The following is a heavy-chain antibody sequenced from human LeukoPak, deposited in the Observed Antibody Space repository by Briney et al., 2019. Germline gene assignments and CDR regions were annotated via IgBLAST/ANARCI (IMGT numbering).Heavy chain of an antibody. CDR2: VIPILGIA. Sequence: RASVKVSCKASGGTFSSYAISWVRQAPGQGLEWMGRVIPILGIANYAQKFQGRVTITADKSTSTAYMELSSLRSEDTAVYYCARGGYSYGLYYFDYWGQGTLVTVSS. CDR1: GGTFSSYA. D-gene: IGHD5-18*01. J-gene: IGHJ4*02. V-gene: IGHV1-69*04. CDR3: ARGGYSYGLYYFDY.